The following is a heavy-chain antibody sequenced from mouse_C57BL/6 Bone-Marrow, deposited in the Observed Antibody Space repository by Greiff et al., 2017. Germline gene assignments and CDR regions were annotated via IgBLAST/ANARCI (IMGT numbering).Heavy chain of an antibody. CDR2: IHPNSGST. CDR3: ARPLIYYCGSRWYFDV. Sequence: VQLQQPGAELVKPGASVKLSCKASGYTFTSYWMHWVKQRPGQGLEWIGMIHPNSGSTNYNEKFNSKATLTVAKSSITAYMQLSRLTSDDSAVYYCARPLIYYCGSRWYFDVWGTGTTVTVSS. D-gene: IGHD1-1*01. CDR1: GYTFTSYW. J-gene: IGHJ1*03. V-gene: IGHV1-64*01.